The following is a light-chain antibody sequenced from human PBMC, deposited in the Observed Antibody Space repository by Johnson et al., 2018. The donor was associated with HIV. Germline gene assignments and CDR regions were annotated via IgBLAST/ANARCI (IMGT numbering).Light chain of an antibody. J-gene: IGLJ1*01. CDR1: SSNIGNNY. Sequence: QPVLTQPPSVSAAPGQKVTISCSGSSSNIGNNYVSWYQQFPGTAPKLLIYENNKRPSGIPDRFSGSKSGPSTTLGITGLQTGDEADYYCGTWDGSLSAGVFGTGTKVTVL. CDR2: ENN. V-gene: IGLV1-51*02. CDR3: GTWDGSLSAGV.